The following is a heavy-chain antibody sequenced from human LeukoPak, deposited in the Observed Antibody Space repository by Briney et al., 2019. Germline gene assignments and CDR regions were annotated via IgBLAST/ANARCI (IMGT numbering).Heavy chain of an antibody. CDR2: INSDGSST. Sequence: GGSLRLSCAASGFTFSSYWMHWVRQAPGKGLVWVSRINSDGSSTSYADSVKGRFTISRDNAKNSLYLQMNSLRVEDTAVYYCARASSQWLVPYGGQGTLVTVSS. V-gene: IGHV3-74*01. D-gene: IGHD6-19*01. J-gene: IGHJ4*02. CDR1: GFTFSSYW. CDR3: ARASSQWLVPY.